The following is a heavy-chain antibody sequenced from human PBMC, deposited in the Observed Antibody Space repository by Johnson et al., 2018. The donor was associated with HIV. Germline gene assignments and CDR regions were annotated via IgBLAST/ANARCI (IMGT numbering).Heavy chain of an antibody. CDR2: ISWNSGSL. Sequence: VKLVESGGGVVQPGRSLRLSCAASGFTFSSYVMHWVRQPPGKGLEWVSGISWNSGSLGYADSVKGRFTISSDNSKNTLYLQMNSLRAEDTAVYYCAKGREWELLGGAFDIWGQGTMVTVSS. D-gene: IGHD1-26*01. CDR1: GFTFSSYV. V-gene: IGHV3-9*01. J-gene: IGHJ3*02. CDR3: AKGREWELLGGAFDI.